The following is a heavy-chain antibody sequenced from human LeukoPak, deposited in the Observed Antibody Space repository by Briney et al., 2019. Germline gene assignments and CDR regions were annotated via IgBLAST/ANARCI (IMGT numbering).Heavy chain of an antibody. V-gene: IGHV4-59*01. CDR2: IYYTGST. J-gene: IGHJ4*02. CDR3: ARSPPTAVAGGDY. CDR1: GGSISGFY. Sequence: PSETLSLTCTVSGGSISGFYWSWIRQPPGKGLEWIGYIYYTGSTNYNPSLKSRVTISVDTSKNQFSLKLSSVTAADTAVYYCARSPPTAVAGGDYWGQGTLVTVSS. D-gene: IGHD6-19*01.